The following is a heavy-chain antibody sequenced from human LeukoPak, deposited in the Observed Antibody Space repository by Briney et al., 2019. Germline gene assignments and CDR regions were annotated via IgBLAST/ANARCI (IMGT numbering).Heavy chain of an antibody. D-gene: IGHD3-10*01. J-gene: IGHJ1*01. Sequence: PSGTLSLTCTVSGGSISSYFWSWIRQPPGKGLEWIGYIYYSGSTNYNPSLKSRVIISVDTSKNQFSLILSSVTAADTAVYYCARQERYYGSGSYMYFQHWGQGTLVTVSS. CDR2: IYYSGST. CDR3: ARQERYYGSGSYMYFQH. V-gene: IGHV4-59*08. CDR1: GGSISSYF.